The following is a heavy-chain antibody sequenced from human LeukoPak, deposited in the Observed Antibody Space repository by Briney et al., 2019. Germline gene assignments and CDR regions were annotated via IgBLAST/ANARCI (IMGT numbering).Heavy chain of an antibody. CDR2: ISYDGSNK. Sequence: GGSLRLSCAASGFTFSSYAMHWVRKAPGKGLEWVAVISYDGSNKYYADSVKGRFTISRDNSKNTLYLQMNSLRAEDTAVYYCARDENLDYWGQGTLVTVSS. J-gene: IGHJ4*02. V-gene: IGHV3-30-3*01. CDR3: ARDENLDY. D-gene: IGHD2/OR15-2a*01. CDR1: GFTFSSYA.